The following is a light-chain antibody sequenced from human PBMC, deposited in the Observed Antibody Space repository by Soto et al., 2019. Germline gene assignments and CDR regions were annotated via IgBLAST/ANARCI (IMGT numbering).Light chain of an antibody. V-gene: IGKV1-5*03. CDR3: QQYNSYPYT. CDR1: QSISSW. Sequence: DIQMTQSPSTLSASVGERVTITCRASQSISSWLSWYQQKQGKAPKLLIFYASSIESGVPSRFIGSGSGTEFTLTISRLQPDDFAAYYCQQYNSYPYTFGQGTKLEIK. J-gene: IGKJ2*01. CDR2: YAS.